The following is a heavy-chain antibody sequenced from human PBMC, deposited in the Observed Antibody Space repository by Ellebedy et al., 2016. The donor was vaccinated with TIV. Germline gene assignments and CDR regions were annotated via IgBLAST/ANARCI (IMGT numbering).Heavy chain of an antibody. V-gene: IGHV3-74*01. CDR2: INTDESSR. CDR1: GFTFSTYW. CDR3: AKGEGAGTGYFDY. J-gene: IGHJ4*02. Sequence: GESLKISXTASGFTFSTYWMHWVRQAPGKGLVWVSRINTDESSRTYADSVKGRFIVSRDNAKNTLYLQMNSLRPEDTAVYYCAKGEGAGTGYFDYWGQGTMVAVSS. D-gene: IGHD1-1*01.